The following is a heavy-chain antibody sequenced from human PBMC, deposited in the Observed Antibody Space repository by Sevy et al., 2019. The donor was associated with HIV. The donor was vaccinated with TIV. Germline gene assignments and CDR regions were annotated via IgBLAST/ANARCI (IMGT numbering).Heavy chain of an antibody. D-gene: IGHD6-13*01. J-gene: IGHJ4*02. Sequence: SETLSLTCTVSGGSISSSSYYWGWIRQPPGKGLEWIGSIYYSGSTYHKPSLKSRVTISVDTSKNQVSLKLSSVTAAYTAVYYCARSEVIGYSSSWSTPFFGGEVNFDYWGQGTLVTVSS. CDR2: IYYSGST. CDR1: GGSISSSSYY. CDR3: ARSEVIGYSSSWSTPFFGGEVNFDY. V-gene: IGHV4-39*01.